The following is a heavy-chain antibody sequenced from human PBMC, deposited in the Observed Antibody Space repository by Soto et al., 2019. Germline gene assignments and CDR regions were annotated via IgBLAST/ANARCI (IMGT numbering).Heavy chain of an antibody. V-gene: IGHV5-10-1*01. CDR1: GGSFTSYG. CDR3: ARMEESWFDL. J-gene: IGHJ5*02. D-gene: IGHD1-1*01. Sequence: GESLPVSWRGSGGSFTSYGVNWVRQMPGKGLEWMGRIDPSDSYTNYSPSFQGHVTISADKNIRTAYLQWSSLKASDTAMYYCARMEESWFDLWGQGTPVTVSS. CDR2: IDPSDSYT.